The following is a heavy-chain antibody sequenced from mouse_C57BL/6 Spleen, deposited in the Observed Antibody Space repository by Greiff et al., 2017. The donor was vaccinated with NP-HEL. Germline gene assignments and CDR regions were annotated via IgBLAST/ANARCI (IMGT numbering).Heavy chain of an antibody. V-gene: IGHV1-66*01. CDR2: IYPGSGNT. Sequence: QVQLKQSGPELVKPGASVKISCKASGYSFTSYYIHWVKQRPGQGLEWIGWIYPGSGNTKYNEKFKGKATLTADTSSSTAYMQLSSLTSEDSAVYYCARDYYGSSGIFAYWGQGTLVTVSA. CDR3: ARDYYGSSGIFAY. CDR1: GYSFTSYY. J-gene: IGHJ3*01. D-gene: IGHD1-1*01.